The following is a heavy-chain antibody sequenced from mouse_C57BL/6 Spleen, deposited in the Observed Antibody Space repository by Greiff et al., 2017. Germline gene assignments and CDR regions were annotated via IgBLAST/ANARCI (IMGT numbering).Heavy chain of an antibody. CDR3: VVAHFDY. Sequence: QVQLQQSGPELVKPGASVKISCKASGYTFTDYYINWVKQRPGQGLEWIGWIFPGSGSTYYNEKFKGKATLTVDKSSSTAYMLLSGLTSEDSAVYFCVVAHFDYWGQGTTLTVSS. J-gene: IGHJ2*01. CDR2: IFPGSGST. CDR1: GYTFTDYY. V-gene: IGHV1-75*01. D-gene: IGHD1-1*01.